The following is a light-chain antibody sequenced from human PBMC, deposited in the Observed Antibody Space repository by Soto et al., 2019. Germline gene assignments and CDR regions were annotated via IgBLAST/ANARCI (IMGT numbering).Light chain of an antibody. J-gene: IGKJ1*01. V-gene: IGKV1-5*01. Sequence: DIQMTQSPSTLSASVGDRVTITCRASQSLNSLLAWYQQKPGRAPKLLIYEASTLESGVPSRFSGSGSGTEFTLTISSLQTDNFATYYRQQYNSYSSWTFGQGTKVEIK. CDR2: EAS. CDR1: QSLNSL. CDR3: QQYNSYSSWT.